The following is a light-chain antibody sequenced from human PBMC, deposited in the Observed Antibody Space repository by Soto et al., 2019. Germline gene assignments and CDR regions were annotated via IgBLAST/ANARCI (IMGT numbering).Light chain of an antibody. V-gene: IGKV4-1*01. J-gene: IGKJ1*01. CDR2: WAS. CDR3: QQYYSLPA. CDR1: QIVLYSSNNKSY. Sequence: DIVMTQSPDSLAVSLGERATINCESSQIVLYSSNNKSYLAWYQQKPGQPPKLLIYWASTRESGVPDRFSGSGSGTDFTLTISSLQAEDVAVYYCQQYYSLPAFGQGTKVDIK.